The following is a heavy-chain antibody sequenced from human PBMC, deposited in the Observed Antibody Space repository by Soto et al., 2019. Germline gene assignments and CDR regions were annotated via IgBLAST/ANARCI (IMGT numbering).Heavy chain of an antibody. V-gene: IGHV4-39*02. CDR2: VYYTATT. Sequence: ACLSLTCNVSGGSTTISSYYWGWLREPPGRGMEWIGSVYYTATTYYNPSLKSRVTISEDTSKNHFSLKGTSLTAADASVYYCARLKPAYYISTYNWFDPWGQGIQVTVSS. CDR1: GGSTTISSYY. D-gene: IGHD3-10*01. J-gene: IGHJ5*02. CDR3: ARLKPAYYISTYNWFDP.